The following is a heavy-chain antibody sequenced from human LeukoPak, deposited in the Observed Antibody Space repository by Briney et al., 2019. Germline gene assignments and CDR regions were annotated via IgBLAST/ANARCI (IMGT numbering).Heavy chain of an antibody. CDR3: ARVVLGRRWLQTSYYYGMDV. V-gene: IGHV1-69*13. D-gene: IGHD5-24*01. CDR2: ITPIFGTA. CDR1: GGTFSSYA. Sequence: ASMKVSCKASGGTFSSYAISWVRQAPGQGLEWMGGITPIFGTANYAQKFQGRVTITADESTSTAYMELSSLRSEDTAVYYCARVVLGRRWLQTSYYYGMDVWGQGTTVTVSS. J-gene: IGHJ6*02.